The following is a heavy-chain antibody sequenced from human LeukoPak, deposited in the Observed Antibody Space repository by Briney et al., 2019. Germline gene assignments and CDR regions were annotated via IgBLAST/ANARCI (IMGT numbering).Heavy chain of an antibody. CDR3: ARGGSGSYYFDY. J-gene: IGHJ4*02. CDR2: MNPNSGNT. V-gene: IGHV1-8*03. D-gene: IGHD1-26*01. Sequence: GASVKVSCKASGYTFTSYDINWVRQATGQGVEWMGWMNPNSGNTGYAQKFQGRVTITRNTSIRTAYMELSSLRSEDTAVYYCARGGSGSYYFDYWGQGTLVTVSS. CDR1: GYTFTSYD.